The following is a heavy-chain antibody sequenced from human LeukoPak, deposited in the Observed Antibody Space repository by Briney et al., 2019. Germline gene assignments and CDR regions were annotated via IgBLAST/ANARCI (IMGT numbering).Heavy chain of an antibody. J-gene: IGHJ4*02. V-gene: IGHV4-61*01. Sequence: SETLSLTCTVSGGSVSSGSYYWSWIRQPPGKGLEWIGYIYYSGSTNYNPSLKSRFTISVDTSKRQFSLKLSSVTAADTAVYYCASGGGYGNFDYWGQGTLVTVSS. CDR2: IYYSGST. CDR3: ASGGGYGNFDY. D-gene: IGHD4-17*01. CDR1: GGSVSSGSYY.